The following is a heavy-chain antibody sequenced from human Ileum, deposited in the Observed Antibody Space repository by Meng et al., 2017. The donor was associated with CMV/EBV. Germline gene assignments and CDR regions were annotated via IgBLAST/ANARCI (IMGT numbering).Heavy chain of an antibody. CDR2: ISGSGSYI. D-gene: IGHD1-14*01. CDR1: AFSFSTYS. J-gene: IGHJ6*02. Sequence: GASLKISCAASAFSFSTYSMNWVRQAPGRGLEWVSSISGSGSYINYADSVKGRFTISRDNAKNSLYLQMNSLGAEDTAVYYCARDLTVGTYYGMDVWGQGTTVTVSS. CDR3: ARDLTVGTYYGMDV. V-gene: IGHV3-21*01.